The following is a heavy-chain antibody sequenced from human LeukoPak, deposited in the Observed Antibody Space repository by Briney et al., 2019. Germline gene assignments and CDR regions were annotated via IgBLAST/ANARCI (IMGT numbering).Heavy chain of an antibody. CDR3: ARVDTAVLTGFDY. Sequence: GGSLRLSCAASGFIVSSNYMSWVRQAPGKGLEWVSVIYSGGSTFYADSVKGRFTISRDNSKDTLYLQMNSLRAEDTAVYYCARVDTAVLTGFDYWGQGTLVTVSS. J-gene: IGHJ4*02. D-gene: IGHD5-18*01. CDR2: IYSGGST. V-gene: IGHV3-53*01. CDR1: GFIVSSNY.